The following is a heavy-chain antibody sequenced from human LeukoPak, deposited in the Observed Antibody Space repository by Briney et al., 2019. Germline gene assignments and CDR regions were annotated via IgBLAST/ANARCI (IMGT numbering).Heavy chain of an antibody. Sequence: PGGSLRLSCAASGFTVSSNYMSWVRQAPGKGLEWVSVIYSGGSTYYADSVKGRFTVSRDNSKNTLYLQMNSLRAEDTAVYYCARAFWSDYGYYFDYWGQGTLVTVSS. CDR2: IYSGGST. V-gene: IGHV3-53*01. CDR3: ARAFWSDYGYYFDY. J-gene: IGHJ4*02. CDR1: GFTVSSNY. D-gene: IGHD4-17*01.